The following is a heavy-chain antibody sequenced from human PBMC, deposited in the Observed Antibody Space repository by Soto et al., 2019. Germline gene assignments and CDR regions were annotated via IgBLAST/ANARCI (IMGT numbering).Heavy chain of an antibody. V-gene: IGHV3-30-3*01. CDR1: GFTFRTHA. CDR3: ARDQTGITTAGGGRIDH. CDR2: VSFDGSNK. J-gene: IGHJ4*02. D-gene: IGHD6-13*01. Sequence: GGALRLSCAAPGFTFRTHAIHWGRQAPGKGLECVAIVSFDGSNKYYADPVKGRFTISRDNSKNTLYLQMSGLTPEDTAFYYCARDQTGITTAGGGRIDHWGQGTLVTVSS.